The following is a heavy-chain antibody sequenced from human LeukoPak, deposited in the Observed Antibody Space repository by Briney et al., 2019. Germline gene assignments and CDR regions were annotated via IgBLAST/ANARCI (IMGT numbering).Heavy chain of an antibody. CDR2: INIDGSTT. CDR1: GFTFTSYW. CDR3: ARDLVGLTGDF. J-gene: IGHJ4*02. V-gene: IGHV3-74*01. Sequence: GGSLRLSCAASGFTFTSYWMHWVRQVPGKGLMWVSQINIDGSTTNYADSVKGRFTISRDNAKNTVYLQMNSLRAEDTAVYYCARDLVGLTGDFWAQGALVTVSS. D-gene: IGHD2-8*02.